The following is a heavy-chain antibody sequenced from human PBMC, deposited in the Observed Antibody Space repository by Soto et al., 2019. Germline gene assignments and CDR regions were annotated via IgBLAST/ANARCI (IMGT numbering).Heavy chain of an antibody. Sequence: ASVKVSCKASGYTFASYDITWVRQAPGQGLEWMGWISAYNGNTDYARKLQGRVTMTTDTSTSTAYMELRSLRSDDTAVYYCARNAKNWNYRSSRQRYHCYLIAVRAQRTTVTGSS. CDR2: ISAYNGNT. V-gene: IGHV1-18*01. D-gene: IGHD1-7*01. J-gene: IGHJ6*02. CDR1: GYTFASYD. CDR3: ARNAKNWNYRSSRQRYHCYLIAV.